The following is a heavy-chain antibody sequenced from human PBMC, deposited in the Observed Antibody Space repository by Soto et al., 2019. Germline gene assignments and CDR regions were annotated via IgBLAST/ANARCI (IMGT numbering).Heavy chain of an antibody. CDR1: GGSISSGGYY. J-gene: IGHJ6*02. V-gene: IGHV4-31*03. CDR3: ARDVDSSSWYGGYYGMDV. CDR2: IYYSGST. D-gene: IGHD6-13*01. Sequence: SETLSLTCTVSGGSISSGGYYWSWIRQHPGKGLEWIGYIYYSGSTYYNPSLKSRVTISVDTSKNQFSLKLSSVTAADTAVYYCARDVDSSSWYGGYYGMDVWGQGTTVTVSS.